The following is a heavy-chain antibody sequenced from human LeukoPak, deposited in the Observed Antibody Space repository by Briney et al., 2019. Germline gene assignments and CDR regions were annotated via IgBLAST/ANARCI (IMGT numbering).Heavy chain of an antibody. Sequence: ASVKVSCKVSGYTFTSYGISWVRQAPGQGLEWMGWISAYNGNTNYAQKLQGRVTMTTDTSTSTAYMELRSLRSDDTAVYYCARDVATVTTLRDFQHWGQGTLVTVSS. CDR1: GYTFTSYG. D-gene: IGHD4-17*01. V-gene: IGHV1-18*01. CDR2: ISAYNGNT. CDR3: ARDVATVTTLRDFQH. J-gene: IGHJ1*01.